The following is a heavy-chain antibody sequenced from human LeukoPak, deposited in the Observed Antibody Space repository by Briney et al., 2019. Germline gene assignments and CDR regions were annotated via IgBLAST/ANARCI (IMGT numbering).Heavy chain of an antibody. Sequence: SETLSLTCTVPGGSISRCRYNWGWIRQTPGKGLEWIGSIYYSGSTYYNPSLKSRVTISVDTSKNQFSLKLRSVTAADTAVYYCARPVTSAAGNLVSFDYWGQGTLVTVSA. D-gene: IGHD6-13*01. CDR2: IYYSGST. CDR3: ARPVTSAAGNLVSFDY. V-gene: IGHV4-39*01. CDR1: GGSISRCRYN. J-gene: IGHJ4*02.